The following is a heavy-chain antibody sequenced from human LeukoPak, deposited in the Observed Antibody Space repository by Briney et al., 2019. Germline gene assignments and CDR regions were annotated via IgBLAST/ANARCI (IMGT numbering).Heavy chain of an antibody. CDR3: ARDLLVGACFNYFAY. D-gene: IGHD1-26*01. CDR2: IIPILGIA. CDR1: GGTFSSYA. J-gene: IGHJ4*02. Sequence: SVKVSCKASGGTFSSYAISWVRQAPGQGLEWMGRIIPILGIANYAQKFQGRVTITADKSTSTAYMELSSLRSEDTAVYYCARDLLVGACFNYFAYWGQGTLVTVSS. V-gene: IGHV1-69*04.